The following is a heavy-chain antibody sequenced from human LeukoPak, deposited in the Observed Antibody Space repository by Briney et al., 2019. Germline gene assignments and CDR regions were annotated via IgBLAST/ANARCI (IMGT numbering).Heavy chain of an antibody. V-gene: IGHV3-74*01. CDR1: GFTFNNYW. CDR3: ARRGTGHGMDV. CDR2: INNDGSSA. J-gene: IGHJ6*02. D-gene: IGHD1-1*01. Sequence: GGSLRLSCAASGFTFNNYWIHWVRQVPGKGLVWVSRINNDGSSASYVDSVKGRFTISRDNAKNTLFLQMNSLRAEDTAVYYCARRGTGHGMDVWGQGTAVTVSS.